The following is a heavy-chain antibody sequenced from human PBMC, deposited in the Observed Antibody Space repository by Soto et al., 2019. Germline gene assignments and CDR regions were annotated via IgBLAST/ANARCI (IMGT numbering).Heavy chain of an antibody. D-gene: IGHD3-22*01. CDR3: ARAKLVVEGRFDY. Sequence: QVQLVESGGGLVKPGGSLRLSCAASGFRFSDYYMNWIRQAPGKGLEWISYISSSATYTNYADSVRGRFTISRDSAKNSVYLQMNGLRAEDTAVYYCARAKLVVEGRFDYWGQGTLVTVSS. J-gene: IGHJ4*02. CDR1: GFRFSDYY. V-gene: IGHV3-11*06. CDR2: ISSSATYT.